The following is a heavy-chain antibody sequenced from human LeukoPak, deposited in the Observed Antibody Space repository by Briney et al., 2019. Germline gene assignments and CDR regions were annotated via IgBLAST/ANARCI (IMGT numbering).Heavy chain of an antibody. V-gene: IGHV4-59*01. CDR3: ARGRYSSSPPWYYYYGMDV. J-gene: IGHJ6*02. CDR1: GGSISSYY. CDR2: IYYSGST. D-gene: IGHD6-13*01. Sequence: SETLSLTCTVSGGSISSYYWSWIRQPRGKGLEWMGYIYYSGSTNYNPSLKSRVTISVDTSKNQFSLKLSSVTAADTAVYYCARGRYSSSPPWYYYYGMDVWGQGTTVTVSS.